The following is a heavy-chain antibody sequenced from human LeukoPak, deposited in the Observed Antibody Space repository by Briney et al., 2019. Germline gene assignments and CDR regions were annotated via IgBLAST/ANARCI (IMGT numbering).Heavy chain of an antibody. Sequence: PSETLTLTCVVYGGSFSDFYWNWIRLSPGTGLEWIGEINDSGSTSYNPSLKGRVTISVDTSKNQFSLKLSSVTAADTAVYYCARSRRWEQLGVVWFDPWGQGTLVTVSS. D-gene: IGHD6-6*01. CDR3: ARSRRWEQLGVVWFDP. CDR1: GGSFSDFY. V-gene: IGHV4-34*01. CDR2: INDSGST. J-gene: IGHJ5*02.